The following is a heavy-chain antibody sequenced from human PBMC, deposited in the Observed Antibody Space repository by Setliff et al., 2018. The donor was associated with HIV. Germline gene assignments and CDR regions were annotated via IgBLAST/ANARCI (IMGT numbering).Heavy chain of an antibody. V-gene: IGHV4-4*08. CDR1: GGSISSYY. CDR2: IHSSGST. J-gene: IGHJ3*02. D-gene: IGHD2-21*02. CDR3: VRHNPTVVTDGYDI. Sequence: SETLSLTCTVSGGSISSYYWSWIRQHPGKGLEWIGNIHSSGSTNYNPSLKSRVTISIDTSRNQFSLNLSSVTAADTAVYYCVRHNPTVVTDGYDIWGQGTKVTVSS.